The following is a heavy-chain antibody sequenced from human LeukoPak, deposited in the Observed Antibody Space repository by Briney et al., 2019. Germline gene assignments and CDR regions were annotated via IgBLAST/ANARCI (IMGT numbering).Heavy chain of an antibody. Sequence: PSETLSLTCTVSGGSISSYYWRWIRQPPGKGLEWIGYIYYSGSTNYNPSLRSRVTISVDTSKSHFSLKLSSVTAADTAVYYCARQGYYYYYGMDVWGQGTTVTVSS. CDR3: ARQGYYYYYGMDV. J-gene: IGHJ6*02. CDR1: GGSISSYY. V-gene: IGHV4-59*08. CDR2: IYYSGST.